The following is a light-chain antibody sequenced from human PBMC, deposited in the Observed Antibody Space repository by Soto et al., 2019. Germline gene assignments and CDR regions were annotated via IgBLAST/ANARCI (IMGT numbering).Light chain of an antibody. CDR3: QQYGSSQYT. CDR2: GAS. J-gene: IGKJ2*01. V-gene: IGKV3-20*01. Sequence: EIVLTQSPGTLSLSPGESATLSCRASQSVSSSYLAWYQQKPGQAPRLLIYGASSRATGIPDRFSGSGSGTDFTLTISRLEPEEFAEYYCQQYGSSQYTFGQGTKLEIK. CDR1: QSVSSSY.